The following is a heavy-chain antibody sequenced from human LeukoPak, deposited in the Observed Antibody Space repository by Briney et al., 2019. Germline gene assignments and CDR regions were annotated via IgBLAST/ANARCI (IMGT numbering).Heavy chain of an antibody. D-gene: IGHD3-22*01. Sequence: SETLSLTCTVSGYSISSGYYWGWIRQPPGKGLEWIGSIYYSGSTYYNPSLKSRVTISVDTSKNQFSLKLSSVTAADTAVYYCARSSGYYSDAFDIWGQGTMVTVSS. J-gene: IGHJ3*02. CDR1: GYSISSGYY. CDR2: IYYSGST. CDR3: ARSSGYYSDAFDI. V-gene: IGHV4-38-2*02.